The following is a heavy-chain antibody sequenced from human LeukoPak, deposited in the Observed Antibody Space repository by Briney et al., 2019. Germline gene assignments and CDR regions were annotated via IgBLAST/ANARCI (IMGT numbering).Heavy chain of an antibody. CDR2: IKQDESEK. D-gene: IGHD3-10*01. CDR3: ARHGTTGYNYYGSGSYSFDP. CDR1: GFSLSRYW. J-gene: IGHJ5*02. Sequence: GGSLRLSCAASGFSLSRYWMSWVRQAPGEGLEWVANIKQDESEKDYVDSVKGRFTISRDNAKNSLYLQMNSLRAEDTAVYYCARHGTTGYNYYGSGSYSFDPWGQGTLVTVSS. V-gene: IGHV3-7*01.